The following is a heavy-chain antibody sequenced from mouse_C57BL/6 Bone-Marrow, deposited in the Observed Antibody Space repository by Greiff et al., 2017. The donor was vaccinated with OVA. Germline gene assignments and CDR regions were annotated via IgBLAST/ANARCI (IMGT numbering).Heavy chain of an antibody. V-gene: IGHV14-4*01. CDR1: GFTFTDYY. CDR3: TSDCMFAY. J-gene: IGHJ3*01. Sequence: EVHLVESGAELVRPGASVKLSCTASGFTFTDYYMHWVKQRPEQGLEWIGWIGPESGATEYASKFQGKATITAEPSSNTAYMQLSRLASEDTAFYYCTSDCMFAYWGQGTLVTVSA. CDR2: IGPESGAT.